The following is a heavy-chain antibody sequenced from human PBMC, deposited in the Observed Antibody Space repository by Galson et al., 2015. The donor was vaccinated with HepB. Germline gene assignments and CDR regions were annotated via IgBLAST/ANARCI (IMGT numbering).Heavy chain of an antibody. CDR3: AKSIVSYGPSDAFHV. D-gene: IGHD5-18*01. CDR1: GFTFSNYA. J-gene: IGHJ3*01. Sequence: SLRLSCAASGFTFSNYAMSWVRQAPGKGLEWISSISGSAYSTYYADSVKGRFFISRDNSKNTLYLHMNSLRAEDTALYYCAKSIVSYGPSDAFHVWGQVTMATSAS. CDR2: ISGSAYST. V-gene: IGHV3-23*01.